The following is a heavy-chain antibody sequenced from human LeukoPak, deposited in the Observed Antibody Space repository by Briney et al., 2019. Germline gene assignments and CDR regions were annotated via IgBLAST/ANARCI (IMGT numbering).Heavy chain of an antibody. V-gene: IGHV3-53*01. CDR2: IYSDNT. Sequence: GGSLRLSCAVSGFAVSSNYMNWVRQAPGKGLEWVSFIYSDNTHYSDSVKGRFTISRDNSKNTLYLQMNSLRAEDTAVYYCARADYGSGSYIAWFDPWGQGTLVTVSS. CDR3: ARADYGSGSYIAWFDP. D-gene: IGHD3-10*01. J-gene: IGHJ5*02. CDR1: GFAVSSNY.